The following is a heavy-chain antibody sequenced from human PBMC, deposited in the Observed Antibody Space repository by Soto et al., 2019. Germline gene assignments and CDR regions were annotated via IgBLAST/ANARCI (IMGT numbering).Heavy chain of an antibody. CDR1: GFTFSDYY. CDR3: ARAIIVAAGLGPFDN. CDR2: ISISGSSM. D-gene: IGHD6-13*01. Sequence: GGSLRLSCAASGFTFSDYYMSWIRQAPGKGLEWLSYISISGSSMYYADSVKGRFTISRDNAKNSLYLQMNSLRAEDTAIYFCARAIIVAAGLGPFDNWGQGALVTVSS. J-gene: IGHJ4*02. V-gene: IGHV3-11*04.